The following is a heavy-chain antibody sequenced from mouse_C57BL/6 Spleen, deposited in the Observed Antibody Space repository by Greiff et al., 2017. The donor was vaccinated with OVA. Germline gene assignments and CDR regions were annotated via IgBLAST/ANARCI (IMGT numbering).Heavy chain of an antibody. CDR3: ASGRDFTTGVDY. Sequence: EVQGVESGGGLVQPGGSLSLSCAASGFTFTDYYMSWVRQPPGKALEWLGFIRNKANGYTTESSASVKGRFTISRDNSQSILYLPMNALRAEYSATYYCASGRDFTTGVDYWGQGTSVTVSS. CDR1: GFTFTDYY. CDR2: IRNKANGYTT. V-gene: IGHV7-3*01. J-gene: IGHJ4*01. D-gene: IGHD1-1*01.